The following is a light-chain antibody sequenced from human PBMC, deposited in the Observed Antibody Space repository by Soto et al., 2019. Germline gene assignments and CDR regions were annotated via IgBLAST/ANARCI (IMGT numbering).Light chain of an antibody. CDR1: SSDVAGYNY. V-gene: IGLV2-14*01. Sequence: QSALTQPASVSGSPGQSITISCTGTSSDVAGYNYVSWYQQSPGKAPKLMIYDVSNRPSGVSNRFSGSKSGNTASLTISGLQAEDEADYYCSSYTSCSTLEVFGTGTKLTVL. CDR2: DVS. CDR3: SSYTSCSTLEV. J-gene: IGLJ1*01.